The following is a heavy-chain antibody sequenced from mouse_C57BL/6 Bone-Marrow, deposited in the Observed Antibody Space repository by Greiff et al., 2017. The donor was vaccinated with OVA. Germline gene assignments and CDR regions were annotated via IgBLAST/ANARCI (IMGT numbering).Heavy chain of an antibody. V-gene: IGHV1-15*01. J-gene: IGHJ1*03. CDR3: TRKGITTVVDWYFDV. D-gene: IGHD1-1*01. CDR1: GYTFTDYE. Sequence: VQRVESGAELVRPGASVTLSCKASGYTFTDYEMHWVKQTPVHGLEWIGAIDPETGGTAYNQKFKGKAILTADKSSSTAYMELRSLTSEDSAVYYCTRKGITTVVDWYFDVWGTGITVTVSS. CDR2: IDPETGGT.